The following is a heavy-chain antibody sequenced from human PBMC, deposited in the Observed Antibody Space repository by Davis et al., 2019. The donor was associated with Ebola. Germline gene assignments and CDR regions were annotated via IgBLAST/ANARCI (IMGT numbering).Heavy chain of an antibody. CDR1: GYTFTSYG. Sequence: AASVKVSCKASGYTFTSYGISWVRQAPGQGLEWMGWISAYNGNTNYAQKFQGRVTMTRNTSISTAYMELSSLRSEDTAVYYCARRWLYWWSGMDVWGQGTTVTVSS. D-gene: IGHD2-8*02. CDR3: ARRWLYWWSGMDV. J-gene: IGHJ6*02. V-gene: IGHV1-18*01. CDR2: ISAYNGNT.